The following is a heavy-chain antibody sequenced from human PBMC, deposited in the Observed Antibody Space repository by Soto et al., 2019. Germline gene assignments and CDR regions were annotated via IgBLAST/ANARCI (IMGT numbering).Heavy chain of an antibody. CDR1: GYTFTSYG. CDR3: ARAAVVVPAAIIEWFAL. D-gene: IGHD2-2*01. V-gene: IGHV1-18*01. Sequence: ASAKVSCKASGYTFTSYGISWVRQAPGQGLEWMGWISAYNGNTNYAQKLQGRATMTTDTSTSTAYMELRSLRSAADTAVYYCARAAVVVPAAIIEWFALWGQGSLVTVSS. CDR2: ISAYNGNT. J-gene: IGHJ5*02.